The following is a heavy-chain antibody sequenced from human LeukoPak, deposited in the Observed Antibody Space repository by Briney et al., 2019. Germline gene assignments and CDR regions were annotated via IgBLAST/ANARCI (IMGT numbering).Heavy chain of an antibody. CDR2: IYTSGST. CDR3: ARGDYDILTGFYVIGY. J-gene: IGHJ4*02. V-gene: IGHV4-61*02. CDR1: GGSISSGSYY. Sequence: SETLSLTCTVSGGSISSGSYYWSWIRQPAGKGLEWIGRIYTSGSTNYNPSLKSRVTISVDTSKNQFSLKLSSVTAADTAVYYCARGDYDILTGFYVIGYWGQGTLVTVSS. D-gene: IGHD3-9*01.